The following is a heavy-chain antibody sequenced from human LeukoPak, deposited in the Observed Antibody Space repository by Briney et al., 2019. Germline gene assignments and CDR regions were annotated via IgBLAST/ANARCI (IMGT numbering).Heavy chain of an antibody. CDR1: GGSISSYY. Sequence: SETLSLTCTVSGGSISSYYWSWIRQPPGKGLEWIGYIYYSGSTNYNPSLKSRVTISVDTSKNQFSLKLSSVTAADTAVYYCGYGGNSAISPNAFDYWGQGTLVTVSS. V-gene: IGHV4-59*08. CDR3: GYGGNSAISPNAFDY. J-gene: IGHJ4*02. CDR2: IYYSGST. D-gene: IGHD4-23*01.